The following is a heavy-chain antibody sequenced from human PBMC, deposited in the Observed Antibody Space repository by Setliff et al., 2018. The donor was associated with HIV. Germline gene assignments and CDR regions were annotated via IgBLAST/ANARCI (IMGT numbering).Heavy chain of an antibody. CDR1: GYTFTDYY. CDR3: ASDYYGSSGSPIATYYFDY. V-gene: IGHV1-2*04. D-gene: IGHD3-22*01. Sequence: ASVKVSCKASGYTFTDYYMHWVRQAPGQVLEWMGWINPNSGGTNFAKKFQGWVTMTRDTSISTAYMELSRLRSDDTAVYYCASDYYGSSGSPIATYYFDYWGQGTLVTVSS. CDR2: INPNSGGT. J-gene: IGHJ4*02.